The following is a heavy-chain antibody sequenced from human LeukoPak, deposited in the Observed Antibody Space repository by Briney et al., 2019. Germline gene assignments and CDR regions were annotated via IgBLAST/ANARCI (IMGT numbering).Heavy chain of an antibody. CDR1: RFSFSAYP. D-gene: IGHD1-26*01. CDR2: ISASGDVT. CDR3: AKSLLTTASGTGRAFDI. J-gene: IGHJ3*02. Sequence: GGSLRPSCEASRFSFSAYPMGWVRRAPGKGLEWVLGISASGDVTFHADPLKGRFTISRDNSKNTLYLQMDSLRAEDTAKYYCAKSLLTTASGTGRAFDIWGQGTVVTVSA. V-gene: IGHV3-23*01.